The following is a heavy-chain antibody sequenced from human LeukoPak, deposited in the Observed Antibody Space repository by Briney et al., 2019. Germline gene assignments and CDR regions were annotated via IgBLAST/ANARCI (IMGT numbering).Heavy chain of an antibody. V-gene: IGHV3-23*01. J-gene: IGHJ4*02. CDR1: GFTFSSYA. CDR2: TSGSGGSK. Sequence: GGSLRLSCAASGFTFSSYAMSWVRQAPGKGLEWVSATSGSGGSKYYADSVKGRFTISRDNSKNTLYLQMNSLRAEDTAVYYCAKVFIRNYYGSTPSDYWGQGTLVTVSS. CDR3: AKVFIRNYYGSTPSDY. D-gene: IGHD3-10*01.